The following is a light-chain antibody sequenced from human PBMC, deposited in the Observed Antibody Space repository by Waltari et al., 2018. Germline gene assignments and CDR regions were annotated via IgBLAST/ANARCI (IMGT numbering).Light chain of an antibody. Sequence: YVVTQPPSVSVAPGKTATLTCGGQNIETTSMNWYHQKSGQAPVLVMFYDTDRPPGIPARFSVSNSGNTATLTISWVEAGDEADYHCQVWDDTTNSGVFGGGTRLTVL. CDR1: NIETTS. CDR3: QVWDDTTNSGV. J-gene: IGLJ3*02. CDR2: YDT. V-gene: IGLV3-21*04.